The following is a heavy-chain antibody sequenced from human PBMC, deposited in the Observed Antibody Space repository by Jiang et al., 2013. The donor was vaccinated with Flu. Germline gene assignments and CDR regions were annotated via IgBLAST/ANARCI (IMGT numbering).Heavy chain of an antibody. J-gene: IGHJ4*02. Sequence: SISSSSYYWGWIRQPPGKGLEWIGSIYYSGSTYYNPSLKSRVTISVDTSKNQFSLKLSSVTAADTAVYYCARGVNYDILTGYSTFGNFDYWGQGTLVTVSS. CDR2: IYYSGST. CDR3: ARGVNYDILTGYSTFGNFDY. D-gene: IGHD3-9*01. V-gene: IGHV4-39*01. CDR1: SISSSSYY.